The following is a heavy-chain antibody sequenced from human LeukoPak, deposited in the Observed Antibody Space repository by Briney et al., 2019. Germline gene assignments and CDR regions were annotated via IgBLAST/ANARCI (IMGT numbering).Heavy chain of an antibody. J-gene: IGHJ2*01. Sequence: GGSLRLSCAASGFTFSDHYMDWVRQAPGKGLEWVSAISGSGGSTYYADSVKGRFTISRDNSKNTLYLQMNSLRAEDTAVYYCAKDPYYYDSSGYYYRYFDLWGRGTLVTVSS. CDR2: ISGSGGST. CDR1: GFTFSDHY. V-gene: IGHV3-23*01. CDR3: AKDPYYYDSSGYYYRYFDL. D-gene: IGHD3-22*01.